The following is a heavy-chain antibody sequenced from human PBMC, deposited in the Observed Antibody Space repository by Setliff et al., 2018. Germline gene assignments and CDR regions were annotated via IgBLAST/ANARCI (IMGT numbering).Heavy chain of an antibody. CDR1: GGSFSGYY. CDR3: ARSGDYGSGRLSP. V-gene: IGHV4-34*01. D-gene: IGHD3-10*01. Sequence: SETLSLTCAVYGGSFSGYYWSWIRQPPGKGLEWIGSIYHSGSTYYNPSLKSRVTISVDTSKNQFSLKLSSVTAADTAVYYCARSGDYGSGRLSPWGQGTLVTVSS. J-gene: IGHJ5*02. CDR2: IYHSGST.